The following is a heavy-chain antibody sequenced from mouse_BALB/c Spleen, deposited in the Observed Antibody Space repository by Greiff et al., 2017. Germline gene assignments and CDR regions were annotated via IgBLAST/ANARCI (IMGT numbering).Heavy chain of an antibody. D-gene: IGHD2-4*01. CDR1: GFTFSNYW. Sequence: EGKLEESGGGLVQPGGSMKLSCVASGFTFSNYWMNWVRQSPEKGLEWVAEIRLKSNNYATHYAESVKGRFTISRDDSKSSVYLQMNNLRAEDTGIYYCTRDYDYDGFAYWGQGTLVTVSA. CDR2: IRLKSNNYAT. CDR3: TRDYDYDGFAY. J-gene: IGHJ3*01. V-gene: IGHV6-6*02.